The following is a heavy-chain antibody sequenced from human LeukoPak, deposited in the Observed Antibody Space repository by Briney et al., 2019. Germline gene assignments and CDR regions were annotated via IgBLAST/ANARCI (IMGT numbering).Heavy chain of an antibody. V-gene: IGHV3-49*04. J-gene: IGHJ6*03. CDR1: GFTFGDYA. CDR3: TRTFGYYYFYMDV. CDR2: IRTEDYDGAT. Sequence: PSGGSLRLSCAASGFTFGDYAMSWVRQAPGKGLEWVGFIRTEDYDGATDSGESVKGRFTISRDDSKNIAYLQMNSLNTEDTAVYYCTRTFGYYYFYMDVWGKGTTVIVSS. D-gene: IGHD3-16*01.